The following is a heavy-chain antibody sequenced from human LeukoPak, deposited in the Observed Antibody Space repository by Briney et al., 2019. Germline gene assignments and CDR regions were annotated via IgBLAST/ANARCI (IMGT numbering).Heavy chain of an antibody. Sequence: GGSLRLSCAASGFTFSSYAMHWVRPAPGKGLEWVAVISYDGSDKYYADSVKGRFTISRDNSKNTLYLQMNSLRAEDTAVYYCAREYYDSSGYYYFDYWGQGTLVTVSS. CDR3: AREYYDSSGYYYFDY. J-gene: IGHJ4*02. CDR1: GFTFSSYA. CDR2: ISYDGSDK. D-gene: IGHD3-22*01. V-gene: IGHV3-30-3*01.